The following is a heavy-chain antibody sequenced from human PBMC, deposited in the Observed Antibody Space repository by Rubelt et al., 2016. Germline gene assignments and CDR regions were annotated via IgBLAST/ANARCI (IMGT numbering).Heavy chain of an antibody. CDR1: GFTFSSYA. D-gene: IGHD3-10*01. V-gene: IGHV3-30*04. J-gene: IGHJ4*02. CDR2: LSYDGSNK. CDR3: ARGETYYYGSGEAYYFDY. Sequence: AASGFTFSSYAMHWVRQAPGKGLEWVAVLSYDGSNKYYADSVKGRFTISRDNSKNTLYLQMNSLRAEDTAVYYCARGETYYYGSGEAYYFDYWGQGTLVTVSS.